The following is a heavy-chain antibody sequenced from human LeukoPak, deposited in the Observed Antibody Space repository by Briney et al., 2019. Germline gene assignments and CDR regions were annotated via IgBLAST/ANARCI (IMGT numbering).Heavy chain of an antibody. CDR3: AKDKVGRVWGSQPFGLPDY. CDR2: ISGSGGST. J-gene: IGHJ4*02. CDR1: GFTFSSYA. V-gene: IGHV3-23*01. D-gene: IGHD3-16*01. Sequence: PGGSLRLSCAASGFTFSSYAMSWVRQAPGKRLEWVSAISGSGGSTYYADSVKGRFTISRDNSKNTLYLQMNSLRAEDTAVYYCAKDKVGRVWGSQPFGLPDYWGQGTLVTVSS.